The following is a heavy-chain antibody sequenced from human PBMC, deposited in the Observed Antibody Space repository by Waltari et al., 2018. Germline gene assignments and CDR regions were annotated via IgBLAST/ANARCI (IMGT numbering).Heavy chain of an antibody. V-gene: IGHV4-61*09. Sequence: QRQRQRSGPGEGRPSQTLSLTCAVSVGSIRGGSDNGAWIRRPDGKGRGWIGDMYTRGSTNYHPSLTSRVTISVDPSKIPFSLTLSYVSAAVTAVYYCDTDVGTGSDWLPRGYSYGIDVWGQGTLVTVSS. CDR1: VGSIRGGSDN. CDR2: MYTRGST. D-gene: IGHD3-9*01. CDR3: DTDVGTGSDWLPRGYSYGIDV. J-gene: IGHJ6*02.